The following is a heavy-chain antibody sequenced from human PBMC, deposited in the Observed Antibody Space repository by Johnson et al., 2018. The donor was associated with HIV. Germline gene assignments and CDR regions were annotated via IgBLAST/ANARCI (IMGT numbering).Heavy chain of an antibody. J-gene: IGHJ3*01. V-gene: IGHV3-30*09. CDR3: AREAYYARAFDL. Sequence: QVHLVESGVGVVQPGRSLRLSCAASGFTFSTSAMHWVRQAPGKGLKWVATISYDGINKYYADSLKGRFAISRDNSRNTLDLRMDSLRVEDTAVYYCAREAYYARAFDLWGQGTMVTVSS. CDR1: GFTFSTSA. CDR2: ISYDGINK. D-gene: IGHD3-3*01.